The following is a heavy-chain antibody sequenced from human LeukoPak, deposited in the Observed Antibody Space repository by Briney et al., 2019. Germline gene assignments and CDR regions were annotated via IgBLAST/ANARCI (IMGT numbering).Heavy chain of an antibody. CDR3: ARKVWDHYDSSGYYGASWFDP. Sequence: VASVKVSCKASGGTFSSYAISWVRQAPGQGLEWMGGIIPIFGTANYAQKFQGRVTITADESTSTAYMELSSLRSEDTAVYYCARKVWDHYDSSGYYGASWFDPWGQGTLVTVSS. V-gene: IGHV1-69*13. J-gene: IGHJ5*02. D-gene: IGHD3-22*01. CDR1: GGTFSSYA. CDR2: IIPIFGTA.